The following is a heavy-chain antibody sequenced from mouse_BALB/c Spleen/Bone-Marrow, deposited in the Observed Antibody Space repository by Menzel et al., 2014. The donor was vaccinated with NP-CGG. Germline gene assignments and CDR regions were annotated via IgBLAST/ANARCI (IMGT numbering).Heavy chain of an antibody. CDR1: GFNIKDTY. Sequence: EVKLMESGAELVKPGASVKLSCTASGFNIKDTYMHWVKQRPEQGLEWIGRIDPANGNTKYDPKFQGKATITADTSSNTAYLQLSSLTSEDTAVYYCALYYYGSSGFAYWGQGTLVTVSA. J-gene: IGHJ3*01. CDR2: IDPANGNT. CDR3: ALYYYGSSGFAY. V-gene: IGHV14-3*02. D-gene: IGHD1-1*01.